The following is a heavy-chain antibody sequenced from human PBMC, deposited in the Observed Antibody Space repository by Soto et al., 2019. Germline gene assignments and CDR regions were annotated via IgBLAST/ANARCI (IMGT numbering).Heavy chain of an antibody. CDR2: INHSGST. V-gene: IGHV4-34*01. J-gene: IGHJ6*02. D-gene: IGHD6-6*01. CDR1: GGSFSGYY. CDR3: ARGRGVSSSYYYYYYGMDV. Sequence: PSETLSLTCAVYGGSFSGYYWSWIRQPPGKGLEWIGEINHSGSTNYNPSLKSRVTISVDTSKNQFSLKLSSVTAADTAVYYCARGRGVSSSYYYYYYGMDVWGQGTTVTVSS.